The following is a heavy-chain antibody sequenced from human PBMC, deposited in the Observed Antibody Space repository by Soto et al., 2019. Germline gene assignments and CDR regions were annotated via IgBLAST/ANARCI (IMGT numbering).Heavy chain of an antibody. V-gene: IGHV4-59*08. CDR3: ARRAMVVAATVEYNWFDP. D-gene: IGHD2-15*01. CDR1: GGSISSYY. CDR2: IYYSGST. Sequence: QVQLQESGPGLVKPSETLSLTCTVSGGSISSYYWSWIRQPPGKGLEWIGYIYYSGSTNYNPSLKSRVTISVDTSKNQFSLKLSSVTAADTAVYYRARRAMVVAATVEYNWFDPWGQGTLVTVSS. J-gene: IGHJ5*02.